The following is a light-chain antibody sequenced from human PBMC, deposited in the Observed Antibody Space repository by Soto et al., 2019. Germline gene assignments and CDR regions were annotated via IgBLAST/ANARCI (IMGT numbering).Light chain of an antibody. J-gene: IGKJ3*01. CDR3: QQYGSSLFT. CDR1: QGVSSSY. CDR2: GAS. Sequence: EIVLTQSPGTLSLSPGERATLSCRASQGVSSSYLAWYQEKPGQAPRLLIYGASSRATGIPDRFSDSGSGTDFTLTISRLEPEDFAVYYCQQYGSSLFTFGPGTKVDIK. V-gene: IGKV3-20*01.